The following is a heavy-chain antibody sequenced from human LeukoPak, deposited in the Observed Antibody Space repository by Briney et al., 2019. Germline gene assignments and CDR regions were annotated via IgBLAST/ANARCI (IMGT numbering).Heavy chain of an antibody. V-gene: IGHV3-21*01. Sequence: GGSLRLSCAASGFTFSSYSMNWVRQAPGKGLEWVSSISSSSSYIYYADSVKGRFTISRDNAKNSLYLQMNSLRAEDTAVYYYARDMLAVAGMDYWGQGTLVTVSS. CDR1: GFTFSSYS. J-gene: IGHJ4*02. D-gene: IGHD6-19*01. CDR3: ARDMLAVAGMDY. CDR2: ISSSSSYI.